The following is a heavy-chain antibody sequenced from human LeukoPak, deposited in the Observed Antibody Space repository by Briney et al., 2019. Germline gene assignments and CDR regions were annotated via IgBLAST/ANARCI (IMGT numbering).Heavy chain of an antibody. CDR3: ASFVYDYGDY. CDR2: ISSNGGST. CDR1: GFTFSSYA. Sequence: GGSLRLSCSASGFTFSSYAMHWVRQAPGKGLEYVSAISSNGGSTYYADSVKGRFTISRDNSKNTLYLQMSSLRAEDTAVYYCASFVYDYGDYWGQGTLVTVSS. J-gene: IGHJ4*02. D-gene: IGHD2/OR15-2a*01. V-gene: IGHV3-64D*09.